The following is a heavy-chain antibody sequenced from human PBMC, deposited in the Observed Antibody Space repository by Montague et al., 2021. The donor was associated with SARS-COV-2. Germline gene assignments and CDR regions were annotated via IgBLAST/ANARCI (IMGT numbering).Heavy chain of an antibody. J-gene: IGHJ5*02. Sequence: SETLSLTCTVSGDSMRSSYWNWIRQPPGKGLEYIGYTYYSGVANYNPSLRSRVTIPLDTFKNQFSLNLRSVTAADTAVYYCARSVVGGTYRHTRWFDPWGQGTLVTVFS. CDR1: GDSMRSSY. V-gene: IGHV4-59*13. D-gene: IGHD3-16*02. CDR3: ARSVVGGTYRHTRWFDP. CDR2: TYYSGVA.